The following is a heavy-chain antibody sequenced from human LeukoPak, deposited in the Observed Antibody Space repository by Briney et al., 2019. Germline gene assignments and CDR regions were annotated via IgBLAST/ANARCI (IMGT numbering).Heavy chain of an antibody. V-gene: IGHV4-34*01. CDR3: ARGRRRDVVYYFDY. D-gene: IGHD2-15*01. J-gene: IGHJ4*02. CDR1: GGSFSGYY. Sequence: SVTLSLTCAVYGGSFSGYYWSWIRQPPGNGLEWIGEINHSGSTNYNPSLKSRVTISVDTSKNQFSLKLSSVTAADTAVYYCARGRRRDVVYYFDYWGQGTLVTVSS. CDR2: INHSGST.